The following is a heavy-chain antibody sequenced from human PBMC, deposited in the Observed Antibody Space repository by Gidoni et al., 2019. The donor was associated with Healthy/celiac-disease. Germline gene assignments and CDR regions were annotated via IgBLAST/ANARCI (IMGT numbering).Heavy chain of an antibody. D-gene: IGHD2-15*01. CDR2: INPNSGGT. V-gene: IGHV1-2*04. CDR1: GYTFTGYY. J-gene: IGHJ5*02. Sequence: QVQLVQSGAEVKKPGASVKVSCKASGYTFTGYYMHWVRQAPGQGLEWMGWINPNSGGTNYAQKFQGWVTMTRDTSISTAYMELSRLRSDDTAVYYCARSGYCSGGSCYNNWFDPWGQGTLVTVSS. CDR3: ARSGYCSGGSCYNNWFDP.